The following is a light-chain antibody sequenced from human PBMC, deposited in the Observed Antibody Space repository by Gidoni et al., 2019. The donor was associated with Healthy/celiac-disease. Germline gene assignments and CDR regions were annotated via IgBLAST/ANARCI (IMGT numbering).Light chain of an antibody. Sequence: DIVMTQSLDSLAVALDERAPINCKSSQSVLYSSNNKNYLAWYQQKPGQPPKLLIYWASTRESGVPDRFSGSGSGTDVTLTISSLQAEDVAVYYCQQYYSTPYTFGQGTKLEIK. CDR3: QQYYSTPYT. J-gene: IGKJ2*01. CDR1: QSVLYSSNNKNY. V-gene: IGKV4-1*01. CDR2: WAS.